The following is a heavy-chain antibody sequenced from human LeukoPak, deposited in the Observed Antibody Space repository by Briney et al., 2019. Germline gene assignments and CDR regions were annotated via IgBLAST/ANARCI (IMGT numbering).Heavy chain of an antibody. Sequence: GESLKISCKGSGYSFTSYWIGWVRQMPGKGLEWMGIILPGDSDTTYRPSFQGQVTISADRSISTAYLQWSSLKASDSAMYYCARHVPHGSFFYFDLWGQGTLVTVSS. CDR3: ARHVPHGSFFYFDL. V-gene: IGHV5-51*01. CDR2: ILPGDSDT. CDR1: GYSFTSYW. D-gene: IGHD1-26*01. J-gene: IGHJ4*02.